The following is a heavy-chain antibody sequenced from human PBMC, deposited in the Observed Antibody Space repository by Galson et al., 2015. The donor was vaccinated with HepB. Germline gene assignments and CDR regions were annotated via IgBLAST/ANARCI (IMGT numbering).Heavy chain of an antibody. CDR1: GFTFSDYY. CDR3: ARCSMDSSQYWYFDL. Sequence: SLRLSCAASGFTFSDYYMSWIRQAPGKGLEWVSYISSSSSYTNYADSVKGRFTISRDNAKNSLYLQMNSLRAEDTAVYYCARCSMDSSQYWYFDLWGRGTLVTVSS. V-gene: IGHV3-11*03. J-gene: IGHJ2*01. D-gene: IGHD6-13*01. CDR2: ISSSSSYT.